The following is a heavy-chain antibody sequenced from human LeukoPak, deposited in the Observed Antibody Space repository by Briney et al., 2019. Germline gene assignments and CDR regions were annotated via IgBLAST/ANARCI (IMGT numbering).Heavy chain of an antibody. CDR1: GYTFTSYG. CDR3: ASVFQYSSSGNAFDI. D-gene: IGHD6-6*01. CDR2: ISAYNGNT. V-gene: IGHV1-18*01. J-gene: IGHJ3*02. Sequence: ASVKVSCKASGYTFTSYGISWVRQAPGQGLEWMGWISAYNGNTNYAQKLQGRVTMTTDTSTSTAYMELRSLRSDDTAVYYCASVFQYSSSGNAFDIWGQGTMVTVSS.